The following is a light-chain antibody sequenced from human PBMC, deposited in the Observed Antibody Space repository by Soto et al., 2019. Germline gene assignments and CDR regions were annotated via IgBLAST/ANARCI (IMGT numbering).Light chain of an antibody. V-gene: IGLV2-14*01. CDR2: GVS. Sequence: QSALTQPASVSGAPGQSITISCTGTSSDVGGYNHVSWYQQHPGKAPKLMIYGVSNRPSGVSNRFSGSKSGNTASLTISGLQAEDEADYYCSSYTSNSPVVFGGGTKVTV. J-gene: IGLJ3*02. CDR3: SSYTSNSPVV. CDR1: SSDVGGYNH.